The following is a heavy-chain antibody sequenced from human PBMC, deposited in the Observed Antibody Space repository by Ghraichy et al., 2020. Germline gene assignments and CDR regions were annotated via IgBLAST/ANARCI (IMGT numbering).Heavy chain of an antibody. J-gene: IGHJ4*02. Sequence: SETLSLTCTVSGGSISGHYWSWIRQPPGKGLEWIGYIYYTGSTNYNPSLKSRVTISVDTSKNQFSLRLTSVTAADTAVFYCARVQNYYESNGFEYWGQGALVTVSS. CDR3: ARVQNYYESNGFEY. CDR2: IYYTGST. CDR1: GGSISGHY. V-gene: IGHV4-59*11. D-gene: IGHD3-22*01.